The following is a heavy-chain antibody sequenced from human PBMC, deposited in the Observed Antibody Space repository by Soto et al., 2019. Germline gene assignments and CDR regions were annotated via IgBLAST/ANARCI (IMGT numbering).Heavy chain of an antibody. V-gene: IGHV3-11*01. D-gene: IGHD3-22*01. Sequence: GGSIQLSSAASGVTSSDDYMNWIRQAPRKGLEWVSYISDSGSSIFYADSVKGRFTISRDSARKSLYLHMNSLRVEDTAVYYCARDTAFINSGFFDAWGQGTLVTVSS. CDR1: GVTSSDDY. CDR2: ISDSGSSI. CDR3: ARDTAFINSGFFDA. J-gene: IGHJ5*02.